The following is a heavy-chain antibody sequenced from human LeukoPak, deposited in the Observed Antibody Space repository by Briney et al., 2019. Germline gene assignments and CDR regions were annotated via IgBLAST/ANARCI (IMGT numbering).Heavy chain of an antibody. J-gene: IGHJ5*02. CDR1: GFTFTSSA. V-gene: IGHV1-58*02. Sequence: TSVKVSCKASGFTFTSSAMQWVRQARGQRLEWIGWIVVGSGNTNYARKFQERVTITRDMSTSTAYMELSSLRSEDTAVYYCAADRAVVAAKTTVTGFDPWGQGTLVTVSS. CDR3: AADRAVVAAKTTVTGFDP. CDR2: IVVGSGNT. D-gene: IGHD2-15*01.